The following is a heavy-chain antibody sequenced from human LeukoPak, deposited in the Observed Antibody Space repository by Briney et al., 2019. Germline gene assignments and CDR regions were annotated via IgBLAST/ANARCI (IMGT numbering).Heavy chain of an antibody. V-gene: IGHV1-69*06. D-gene: IGHD3-22*01. CDR2: IIPIFGTA. J-gene: IGHJ4*02. CDR3: ARVSDYYDSSGYWS. Sequence: GASVKVSCKASGGTFSSYAISWVRQAPGQGLEWMGGIIPIFGTANYAQKFQGRVTITADKSTSTAYMELSSLRSEDTAVYYCARVSDYYDSSGYWSWGQGTLVTVSS. CDR1: GGTFSSYA.